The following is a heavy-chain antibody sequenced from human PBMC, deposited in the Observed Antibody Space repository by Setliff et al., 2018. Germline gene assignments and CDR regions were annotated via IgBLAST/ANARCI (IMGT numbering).Heavy chain of an antibody. Sequence: KPSETLSLTCNVSYGSISTYSWSWIRQPPGKRLEYIGYLYTSGSTNYNPSLKSRVTMSADTSKNQLSLKLTYATAADTAIYYCAKVIGYSHGYYYHYMDVWGKGTMVTVSS. CDR3: AKVIGYSHGYYYHYMDV. J-gene: IGHJ6*03. V-gene: IGHV4-4*08. CDR1: YGSISTYS. D-gene: IGHD5-18*01. CDR2: LYTSGST.